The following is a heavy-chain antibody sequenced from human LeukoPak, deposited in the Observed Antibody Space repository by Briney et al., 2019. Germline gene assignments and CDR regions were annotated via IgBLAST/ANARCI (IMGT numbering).Heavy chain of an antibody. J-gene: IGHJ4*02. V-gene: IGHV3-33*06. D-gene: IGHD1-1*01. CDR1: GFTFSSYG. Sequence: GGSLRLSCAASGFTFSSYGMHWVRHAPGKGLEWVAAIWYDGSNKYYADSVKGRFTISGDNSKNTLYLQMNSLRAEDTAVYYCAKDGGNSLDYWGQGTLVTVSS. CDR2: IWYDGSNK. CDR3: AKDGGNSLDY.